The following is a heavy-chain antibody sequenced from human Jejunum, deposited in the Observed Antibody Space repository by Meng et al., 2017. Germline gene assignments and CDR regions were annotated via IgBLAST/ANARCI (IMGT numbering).Heavy chain of an antibody. Sequence: QVQLQQWGAGLLKPSETLSLTFAVYYGSFSSYYWSWIRQPPGKGLEWIGEINRSGSPNYNPSLKSRVTMSVDTNHFSLTLTSVTAADTAVYYCARSGQTTVTYLDWGQGTLVTVSS. CDR1: YGSFSSYY. J-gene: IGHJ4*02. CDR3: ARSGQTTVTYLD. CDR2: INRSGSP. V-gene: IGHV4-34*01. D-gene: IGHD4-11*01.